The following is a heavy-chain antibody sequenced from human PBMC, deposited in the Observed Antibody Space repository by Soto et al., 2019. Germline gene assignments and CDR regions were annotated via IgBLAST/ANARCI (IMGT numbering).Heavy chain of an antibody. CDR3: ASQDYYYGMDV. CDR2: IYYSGST. CDR1: GGSISSGSYY. V-gene: IGHV4-39*01. J-gene: IGHJ6*02. Sequence: SEALSLTCTVSGGSISSGSYYWGWIRQPPGKGLEWIGSIYYSGSTYYNPSLKSRVTISVDTSKNQFSLKLSSVTAADTAVYYCASQDYYYGMDVWGQGTTVTVSS.